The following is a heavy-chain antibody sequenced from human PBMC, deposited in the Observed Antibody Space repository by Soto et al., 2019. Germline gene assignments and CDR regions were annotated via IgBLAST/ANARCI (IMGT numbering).Heavy chain of an antibody. J-gene: IGHJ6*02. CDR3: ARDDYGMDV. CDR2: IIPIFGTA. Sequence: SVKVSCKASGGTFSSYAISWVRQAPGQGLEWMGGIIPIFGTANYAQKLQGRVTMTTDTSTSTAYMELRSLRSDDTAVYYCARDDYGMDVWGQGTTVTVSS. CDR1: GGTFSSYA. V-gene: IGHV1-69*05.